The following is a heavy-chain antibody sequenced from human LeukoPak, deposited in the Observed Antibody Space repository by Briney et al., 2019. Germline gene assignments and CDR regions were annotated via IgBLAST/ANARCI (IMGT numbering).Heavy chain of an antibody. D-gene: IGHD3-22*01. Sequence: SETLSLTCAVTGGSISNNWWTWVRQPPGKGLEWIGEISQSARTNYNPSLKSRVTMSIDKSRNQFSLRMSSVTAADTAVYYCAGVRLGSSGFSEYFEHWGQGTLVTVSS. CDR2: ISQSART. J-gene: IGHJ1*01. CDR3: AGVRLGSSGFSEYFEH. V-gene: IGHV4-4*02. CDR1: GGSISNNW.